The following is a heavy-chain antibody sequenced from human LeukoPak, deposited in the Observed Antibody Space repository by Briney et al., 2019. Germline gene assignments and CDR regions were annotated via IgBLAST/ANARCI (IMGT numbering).Heavy chain of an antibody. V-gene: IGHV6-1*01. J-gene: IGHJ4*02. CDR3: ARGSHSSFDY. Sequence: SQTLSLTCAISGDSLSNNNVAWNWIRQSPSRGLEWQGRTYYRPKFNTDYAVSVKSRIAINSDTSKNQFSLQLNSVTPGDTGVYYCARGSHSSFDYWGQGTLVTVSS. CDR1: GDSLSNNNVA. CDR2: TYYRPKFNT. D-gene: IGHD3-10*01.